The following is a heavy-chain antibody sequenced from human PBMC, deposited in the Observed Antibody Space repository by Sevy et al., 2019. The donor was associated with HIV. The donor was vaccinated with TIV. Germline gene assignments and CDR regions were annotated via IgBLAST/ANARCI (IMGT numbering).Heavy chain of an antibody. D-gene: IGHD2-8*02. CDR1: GFTFSSYA. V-gene: IGHV3-21*01. Sequence: GGSLRLSCAASGFTFSSYAMNWVRQAPGKGLEWVSSINAISSNIYYADSVQGRFTISRDNAENSLYLQMNSVRAEDTAVYYCARYLLTGGDAVYGYWGQGTLVTVSS. CDR3: ARYLLTGGDAVYGY. J-gene: IGHJ4*02. CDR2: INAISSNI.